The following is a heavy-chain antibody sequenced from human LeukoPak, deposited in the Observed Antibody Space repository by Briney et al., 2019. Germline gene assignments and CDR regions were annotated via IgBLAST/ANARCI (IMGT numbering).Heavy chain of an antibody. J-gene: IGHJ4*02. CDR2: IYYSGST. V-gene: IGHV4-59*01. CDR3: ARDPSWGAGYFDY. Sequence: SEALSLTCTVSGGSFSSYYWSWIRQPPGKGLEWIGYIYYSGSTNFNPSLKSRVTMSLDTSKNQFSLKLSSVTAADTAVYYCARDPSWGAGYFDYWGQGTLVTVSS. D-gene: IGHD7-27*01. CDR1: GGSFSSYY.